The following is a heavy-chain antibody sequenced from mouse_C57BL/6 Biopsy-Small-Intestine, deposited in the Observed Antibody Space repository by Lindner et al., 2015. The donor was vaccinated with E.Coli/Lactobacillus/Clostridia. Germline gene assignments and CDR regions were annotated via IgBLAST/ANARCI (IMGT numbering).Heavy chain of an antibody. J-gene: IGHJ1*01. D-gene: IGHD3-2*02. V-gene: IGHV1-84*02. CDR1: GYTFTAYY. CDR3: ARELEQAFEI. Sequence: SVKVSCKTSGYTFTAYYIHWLRQAPGQGLEWLGWINPKTGATYSPQKFHGRVTITRDTSISTVYLELSGSRTDDTALYYCARELEQAFEIWGQGTKVTVSS. CDR2: INPKTGAT.